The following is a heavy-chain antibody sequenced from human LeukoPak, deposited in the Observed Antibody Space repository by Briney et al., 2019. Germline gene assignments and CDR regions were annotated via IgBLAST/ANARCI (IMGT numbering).Heavy chain of an antibody. V-gene: IGHV4-59*01. CDR1: GGSISSYY. Sequence: SETLSLTCTVSGGSISSYYWNWIRQPPGKRLEWIGYLYYSGSTNYNPSLKSRVTMSVDTSKNQFSLKLSSVTAADTAVYYCARGSVVVARSFDYWGQGTLVTVSS. J-gene: IGHJ4*02. D-gene: IGHD2-2*01. CDR3: ARGSVVVARSFDY. CDR2: LYYSGST.